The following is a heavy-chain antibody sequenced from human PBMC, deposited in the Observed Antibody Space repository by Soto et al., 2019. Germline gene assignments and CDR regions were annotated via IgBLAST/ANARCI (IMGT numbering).Heavy chain of an antibody. Sequence: LSLTCTVSGGSISSGGYYWSWIRQHPGKGLEWIGYIYYSGSTYYNPSLKSRVTISVDTSKSQFSLKLSSVTAADTAVYYCARHLSGSGIWFDPWGQGTLVTVSS. V-gene: IGHV4-31*03. J-gene: IGHJ5*02. CDR3: ARHLSGSGIWFDP. CDR1: GGSISSGGYY. CDR2: IYYSGST. D-gene: IGHD3-10*01.